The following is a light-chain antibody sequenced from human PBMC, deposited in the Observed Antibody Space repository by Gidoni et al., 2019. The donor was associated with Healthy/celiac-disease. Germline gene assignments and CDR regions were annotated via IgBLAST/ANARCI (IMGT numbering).Light chain of an antibody. CDR3: SSYTSSITVV. J-gene: IGLJ2*01. CDR2: EVS. Sequence: QAALTQPAAVSGAPGQSITIPCTGTSRDVGGHNYVSWYQQHPGKAPKLMIYEVSNRPSGVSNRFSCSKSGNTASLTISGLQSEDEADYSCSSYTSSITVVFGGGTKLTVL. V-gene: IGLV2-14*01. CDR1: SRDVGGHNY.